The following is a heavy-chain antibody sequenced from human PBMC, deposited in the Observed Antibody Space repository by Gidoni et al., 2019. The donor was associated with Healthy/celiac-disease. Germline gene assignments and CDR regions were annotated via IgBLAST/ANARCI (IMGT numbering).Heavy chain of an antibody. CDR1: GFTVSSNY. Sequence: EVQLVETGGGLIQPGGSLRLSCAASGFTVSSNYMSWVRQAPGKGLEWVSVIYSGGSTYYADSVKGRFTISRDNSKNTLYLQMNSLRAEDTAVYYCAREANSGLRRGAFDIWGQGTMVTVSS. CDR3: AREANSGLRRGAFDI. D-gene: IGHD1-26*01. CDR2: IYSGGST. V-gene: IGHV3-53*02. J-gene: IGHJ3*02.